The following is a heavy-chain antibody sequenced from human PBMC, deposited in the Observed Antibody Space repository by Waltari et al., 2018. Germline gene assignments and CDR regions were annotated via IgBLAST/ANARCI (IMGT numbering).Heavy chain of an antibody. CDR1: GYTVTTYY. CDR2: INPSSGDT. CDR3: ARDGAVSAVLRFFFDY. J-gene: IGHJ4*02. V-gene: IGHV1-46*01. D-gene: IGHD2-8*01. Sequence: QVQLVQSGAEGKKPGASVKVSCKAFGYTVTTYYIPWVRQAPGQGLEWMGIINPSSGDTRYAQKFQDRITLTSDTSSTTLYMELSSLRSEETAVYYCARDGAVSAVLRFFFDYWGQGTLVTVSS.